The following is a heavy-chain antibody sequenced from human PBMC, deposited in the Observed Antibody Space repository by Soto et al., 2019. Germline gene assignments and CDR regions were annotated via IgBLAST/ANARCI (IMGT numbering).Heavy chain of an antibody. V-gene: IGHV3-23*01. CDR2: VSSGGST. D-gene: IGHD2-15*01. CDR3: AKRSGAGGHFDY. J-gene: IGHJ4*02. Sequence: EVQLLESGGGLVQPEGSLRLSCAASGFTFTSYAMGWVRQAPGKGLEWVSVVSSGGSTYYADSVTGRFTVSRDNSKNTLSLQINSLRAEATAVYYCAKRSGAGGHFDYWGQGALVTVSS. CDR1: GFTFTSYA.